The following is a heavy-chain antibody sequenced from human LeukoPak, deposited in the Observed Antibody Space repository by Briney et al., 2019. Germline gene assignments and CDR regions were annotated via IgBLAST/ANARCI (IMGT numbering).Heavy chain of an antibody. Sequence: SGTLSLTCAVSGGSISSSNWWSWVRQPPGKGLEWIGEIYHSGSTNYNPSLKSRVTISVDKSKNQFSLKLSSVTAADTAVYYCARQGPAADYYYYYGMDVWGQGTTVTVSS. J-gene: IGHJ6*02. CDR2: IYHSGST. CDR1: GGSISSSNW. V-gene: IGHV4-4*02. D-gene: IGHD2-2*01. CDR3: ARQGPAADYYYYYGMDV.